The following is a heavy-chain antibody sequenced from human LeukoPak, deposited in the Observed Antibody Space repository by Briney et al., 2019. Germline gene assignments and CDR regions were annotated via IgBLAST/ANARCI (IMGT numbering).Heavy chain of an antibody. V-gene: IGHV1-18*01. CDR3: ARDLGGWLRPDAFDI. CDR2: ISAYNGNT. Sequence: ASVKVSCKASGYTFTSYDINWVRQAPGQGLEWMGWISAYNGNTNYAQKLQGRVTMTTDTSTSTAYMELRSLRSDDTAVYYCARDLGGWLRPDAFDIWGQGTMVTVSS. CDR1: GYTFTSYD. D-gene: IGHD5-12*01. J-gene: IGHJ3*02.